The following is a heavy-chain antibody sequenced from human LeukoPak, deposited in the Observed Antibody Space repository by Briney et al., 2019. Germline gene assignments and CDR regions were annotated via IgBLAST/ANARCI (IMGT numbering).Heavy chain of an antibody. V-gene: IGHV4-39*07. CDR1: GGSISSSSYY. J-gene: IGHJ5*02. CDR3: ARVEARSNWFDP. Sequence: SETLSLTCTVSGGSISSSSYYWGWIRQPPGKGLEWIGSIYYSGSTYYNPSLKSRVTISVDTSKNQFSLKLSSVTAADTAVYYCARVEARSNWFDPWGQGTLVTVSS. CDR2: IYYSGST.